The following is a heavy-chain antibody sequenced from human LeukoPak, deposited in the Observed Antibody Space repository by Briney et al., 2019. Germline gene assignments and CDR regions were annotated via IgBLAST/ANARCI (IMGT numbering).Heavy chain of an antibody. CDR1: GFTFDDYA. CDR3: AKDGLDYYDSSGSPGPFLD. J-gene: IGHJ4*02. D-gene: IGHD3-22*01. Sequence: PGGSLRLSCAASGFTFDDYAMHWVRQAPGKGLEWVSGISWNSGSIGYADSVKGRFTISRDNAKNSLYLQMNSLRAEDTALYYCAKDGLDYYDSSGSPGPFLDWGQGTLVTVSS. CDR2: ISWNSGSI. V-gene: IGHV3-9*01.